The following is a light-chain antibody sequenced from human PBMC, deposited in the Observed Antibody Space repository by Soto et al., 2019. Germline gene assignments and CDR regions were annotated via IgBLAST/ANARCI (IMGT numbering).Light chain of an antibody. Sequence: QSVLTQPPSASGTPGQRVTISCSGSSSNIGSNYVYWYQQLPGTAPKLLIYSNYQRPSGVPDRFSGSNSGTSASLAISGLRSEDEAVYYCAAWDDSRSVLFGGGTKLTVL. CDR2: SNY. J-gene: IGLJ2*01. V-gene: IGLV1-47*02. CDR3: AAWDDSRSVL. CDR1: SSNIGSNY.